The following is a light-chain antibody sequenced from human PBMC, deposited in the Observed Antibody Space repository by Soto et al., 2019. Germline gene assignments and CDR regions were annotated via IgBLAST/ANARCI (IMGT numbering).Light chain of an antibody. CDR3: ISYTSSSTWV. CDR2: EVS. CDR1: SSDIGGYNY. V-gene: IGLV2-14*01. Sequence: QAVVTQPASVSGSPGQSITISCTGTSSDIGGYNYVSWYQQHPGKAPKLMIYEVSNRPSGVSDRLSGSRSGNTASLTISGLQAEDESDYYCISYTSSSTWVFGGGTKLTVL. J-gene: IGLJ3*02.